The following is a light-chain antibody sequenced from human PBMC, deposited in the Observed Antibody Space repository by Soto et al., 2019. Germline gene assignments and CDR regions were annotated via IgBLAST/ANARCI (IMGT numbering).Light chain of an antibody. CDR1: SSSIGSNT. J-gene: IGLJ2*01. V-gene: IGLV1-44*01. CDR3: AAWDDSLNGPV. Sequence: QLVLTQPPSASGTPGQRVTISCSGSSSSIGSNTVNWYQQLPGTAPKLLIYSNNQRPSGVPDRFSGSKSGTSASLAISGLQSEDEADYYCAAWDDSLNGPVFGGGTKLTVL. CDR2: SNN.